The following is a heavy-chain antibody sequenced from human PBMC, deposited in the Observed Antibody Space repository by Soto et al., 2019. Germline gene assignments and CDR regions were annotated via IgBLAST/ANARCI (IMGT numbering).Heavy chain of an antibody. CDR2: INPRDGST. J-gene: IGHJ4*02. V-gene: IGHV1-46*01. CDR1: GYTFSTYY. CDR3: ARSILDTTKNYFDY. Sequence: ASVKVSFKASGYTFSTYYLHWVRQAPGQGLEWMGIINPRDGSTVYAQKFQGRVTMTRDTSTTTIYMDLSGLSSEDTAVYFCARSILDTTKNYFDYWGQGTLVTVSS. D-gene: IGHD3-3*01.